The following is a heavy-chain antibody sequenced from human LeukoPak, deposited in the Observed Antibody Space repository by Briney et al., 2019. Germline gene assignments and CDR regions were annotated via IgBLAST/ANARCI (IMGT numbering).Heavy chain of an antibody. CDR1: GGSINSGGYY. D-gene: IGHD6-19*01. CDR2: INHSGST. J-gene: IGHJ4*02. Sequence: SQTLSLTCTVSGGSINSGGYYWSWIRQPPGKGLEWIGEINHSGSTNYNPSLKSRVTISVDTSKNQSSLKLSSMTAADTAVYYCARQWLVSPLFDYWGQGTLVTVSS. V-gene: IGHV4-39*01. CDR3: ARQWLVSPLFDY.